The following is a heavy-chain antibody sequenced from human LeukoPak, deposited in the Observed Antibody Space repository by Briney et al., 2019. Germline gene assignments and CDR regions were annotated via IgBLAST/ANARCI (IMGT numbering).Heavy chain of an antibody. V-gene: IGHV4-61*01. CDR3: ARVRYGSGSYYFDN. Sequence: SETLSLTCTVSGGSVSNASYYWRWIRQPPGKGLDWIGYVYYSGSTNYSPSLQSRVTVSVDTSKNQFSLKLTSVTAADTAVYYCARVRYGSGSYYFDNWGQGTLVTVSS. CDR2: VYYSGST. D-gene: IGHD3-10*01. J-gene: IGHJ4*02. CDR1: GGSVSNASYY.